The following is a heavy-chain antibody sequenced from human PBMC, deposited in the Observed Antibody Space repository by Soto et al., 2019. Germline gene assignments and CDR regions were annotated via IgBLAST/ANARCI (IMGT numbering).Heavy chain of an antibody. Sequence: EVQLLESGGGWVQPGGSLRLSCEASGFTFSFYAFGWVRQAPGKGLEGVSSLGVSGGSAFYIDSVKARFAVSRDDSKNTLYLQMNSLRAEDTAIYYCVKDLGGSHSRFDYWGQGTLVTVSS. CDR3: VKDLGGSHSRFDY. CDR2: LGVSGGSA. D-gene: IGHD3-16*01. V-gene: IGHV3-23*01. CDR1: GFTFSFYA. J-gene: IGHJ4*02.